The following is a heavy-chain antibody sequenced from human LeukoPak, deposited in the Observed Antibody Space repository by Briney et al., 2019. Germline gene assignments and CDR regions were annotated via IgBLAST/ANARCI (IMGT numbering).Heavy chain of an antibody. CDR2: INTDGSST. J-gene: IGHJ6*03. CDR1: GFTFSSYW. Sequence: GGSLRLSCAASGFTFSSYWMHWVRQAPGKGLVWVSRINTDGSSTSYADSVKGRFTISRDNAKNTLYLQMNSLRAEDTAVYYCARDPVRSPDYYYYMDVWGKGTTVTVSS. CDR3: ARDPVRSPDYYYYMDV. D-gene: IGHD4-17*01. V-gene: IGHV3-74*01.